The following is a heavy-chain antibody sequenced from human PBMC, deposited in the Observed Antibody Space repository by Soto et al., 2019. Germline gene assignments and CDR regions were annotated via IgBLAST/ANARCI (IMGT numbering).Heavy chain of an antibody. V-gene: IGHV3-30-3*01. J-gene: IGHJ4*02. CDR1: GFTFSSYA. D-gene: IGHD3-22*01. CDR2: ISYDGSNK. Sequence: GGSLRLSCAASGFTFSSYAMHWVRQAPGKGLEWVAVISYDGSNKYYADSVKGRFTISRDNSKNTLYLQMNSLRAEDTAVYYCARDYYDSSGLDYWGQGTLVTVSS. CDR3: ARDYYDSSGLDY.